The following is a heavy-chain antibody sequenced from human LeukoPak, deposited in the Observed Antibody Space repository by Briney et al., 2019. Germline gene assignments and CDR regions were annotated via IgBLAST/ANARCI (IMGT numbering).Heavy chain of an antibody. V-gene: IGHV1-69*05. CDR3: ARWTTTYLDY. CDR1: GGTFSSYA. Sequence: GASVKVSCKASGGTFSSYAISWVRQAPGQGLEWMGGIIPIFGTANYAQKFQGRVTMTTDTSTITVYMELSSLRSEDTAVYYCARWTTTYLDYWGQGTLVTVSS. D-gene: IGHD4-11*01. J-gene: IGHJ4*02. CDR2: IIPIFGTA.